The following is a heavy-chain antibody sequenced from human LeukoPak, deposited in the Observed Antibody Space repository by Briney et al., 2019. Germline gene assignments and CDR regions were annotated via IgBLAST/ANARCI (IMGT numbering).Heavy chain of an antibody. Sequence: GGSLRLSCSASGFTLSSYAMHWVRQAPGKGLEYVSAISSNGGSTYYADSVKGRFTISRDNSKNTLYLQMSSLRAEDTAVYYCVKVGSGRPFDYWGQGTLVTVSS. D-gene: IGHD6-19*01. V-gene: IGHV3-64D*06. CDR2: ISSNGGST. CDR3: VKVGSGRPFDY. CDR1: GFTLSSYA. J-gene: IGHJ4*02.